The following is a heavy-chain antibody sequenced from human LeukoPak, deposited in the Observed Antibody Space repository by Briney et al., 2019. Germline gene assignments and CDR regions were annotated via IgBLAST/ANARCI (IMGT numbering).Heavy chain of an antibody. D-gene: IGHD3-22*01. V-gene: IGHV3-23*01. CDR1: GFTFSSYA. CDR3: AKKGPYYYDSSGYFPFDY. CDR2: ISGSGGST. J-gene: IGHJ4*02. Sequence: PGGSLRLSCAASGFTFSSYAMSWVRQAPGKGLVWVSAISGSGGSTYYADSVKGRFTISRDNSKNTLYLQMNSLRAEDTAVYYCAKKGPYYYDSSGYFPFDYWGQGTLVTVSS.